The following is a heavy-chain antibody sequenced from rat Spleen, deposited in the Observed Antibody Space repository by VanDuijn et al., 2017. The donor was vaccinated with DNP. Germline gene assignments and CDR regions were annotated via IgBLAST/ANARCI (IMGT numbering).Heavy chain of an antibody. CDR2: ISPSGGHT. V-gene: IGHV5-19*01. Sequence: EVQVVESGGGLVQPGRSLKLSCAASGFTFSNYGMHWIRQAPTMGLEWVASISPSGGHTYYRASVKGRFSISRDNAKSTLYLQMDSLRSEDTATYYCATGSSYGFANWGQGTLVTVSS. D-gene: IGHD1-2*01. CDR3: ATGSSYGFAN. J-gene: IGHJ3*01. CDR1: GFTFSNYG.